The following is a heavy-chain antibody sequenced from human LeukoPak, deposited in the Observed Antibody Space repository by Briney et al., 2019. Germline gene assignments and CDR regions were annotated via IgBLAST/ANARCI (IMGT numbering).Heavy chain of an antibody. CDR2: IYPGDSDT. Sequence: GASLQISCKGSGSRFTSYWIGWGRQLPGRGLEWMGIIYPGDSDTRYSPSFQGQVTISADKSISTAYLQWSSLKASDTAMYYCARLLRLGRPEGDYWGQGTLVTVSS. D-gene: IGHD1-1*01. CDR3: ARLLRLGRPEGDY. CDR1: GSRFTSYW. V-gene: IGHV5-51*01. J-gene: IGHJ4*02.